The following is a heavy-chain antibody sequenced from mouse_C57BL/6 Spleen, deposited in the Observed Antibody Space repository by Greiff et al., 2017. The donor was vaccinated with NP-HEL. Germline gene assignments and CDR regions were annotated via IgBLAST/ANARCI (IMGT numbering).Heavy chain of an antibody. D-gene: IGHD1-1*01. CDR3: ARSSTVVASGNYFDY. CDR2: INPSSGYT. J-gene: IGHJ2*01. Sequence: VQLQQSGAELAKPGASVKLSCKASGYTFTSYWMHWVKQRPGQGLEWIGYINPSSGYTKYNQKFKDKATLTADKSSSTAYMQLSSLTYEDSAVDYCARSSTVVASGNYFDYWGQGTTLTVSS. V-gene: IGHV1-7*01. CDR1: GYTFTSYW.